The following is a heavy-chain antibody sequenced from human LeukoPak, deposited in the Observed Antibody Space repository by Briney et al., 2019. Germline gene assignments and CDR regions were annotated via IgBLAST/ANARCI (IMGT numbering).Heavy chain of an antibody. D-gene: IGHD2-2*01. CDR2: IRSKAYGGTT. Sequence: SGGSLRLSCTASGFTFGDYAMSWVRQPLGKWLEWVGFIRSKAYGGTTEYAASVKGRFTISRDDSKSIAYLQMNSLKTADTAVYYCTRVGRGVVVPAAAYFDYWGQGTLVTVSS. CDR3: TRVGRGVVVPAAAYFDY. CDR1: GFTFGDYA. J-gene: IGHJ4*02. V-gene: IGHV3-49*04.